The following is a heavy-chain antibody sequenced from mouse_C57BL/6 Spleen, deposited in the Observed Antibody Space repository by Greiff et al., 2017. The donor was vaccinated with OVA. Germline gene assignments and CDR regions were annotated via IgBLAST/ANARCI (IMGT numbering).Heavy chain of an antibody. CDR1: GYTFTSYW. Sequence: VQLQQPGAELVKPGASVKLSCKASGYTFTSYWMHWVKQRPGQGLEWIGMIHPNSGSTNYNEKFKSKATLTVDKSSSTAYMQLSSLTSEDSAVYYCARYDYDPYFDVWGTGTTVTVSS. D-gene: IGHD2-4*01. CDR3: ARYDYDPYFDV. CDR2: IHPNSGST. J-gene: IGHJ1*03. V-gene: IGHV1-64*01.